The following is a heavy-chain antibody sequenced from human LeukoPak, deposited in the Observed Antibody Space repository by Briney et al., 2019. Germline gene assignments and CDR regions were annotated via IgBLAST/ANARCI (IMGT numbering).Heavy chain of an antibody. Sequence: VASVKVSCKASGYTFTSYGISWVRQAPGQGLEWMGWISAYNGNTNYAQKLQGRVTMTTDTSTSTAYMELRSLRSDDTAVYSCARHPIHYEAVAGPWGQGTLVTVSS. D-gene: IGHD6-19*01. CDR3: ARHPIHYEAVAGP. CDR2: ISAYNGNT. J-gene: IGHJ5*02. CDR1: GYTFTSYG. V-gene: IGHV1-18*01.